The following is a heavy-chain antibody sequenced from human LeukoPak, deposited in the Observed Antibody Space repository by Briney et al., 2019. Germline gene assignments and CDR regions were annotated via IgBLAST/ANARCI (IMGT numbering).Heavy chain of an antibody. V-gene: IGHV1-18*01. CDR1: GYTFTSYG. J-gene: IGHJ4*02. CDR2: ISAYNGNT. D-gene: IGHD4-17*01. Sequence: RVASVKVSCKASGYTFTSYGISWVRQAPGQGLEWMGWISAYNGNTNYAQKLQGRVTMTTDTSTSTAYMELRSLRSDDTAVYYCARGHDYGDYESLSGDYWGQGTLVTVSS. CDR3: ARGHDYGDYESLSGDY.